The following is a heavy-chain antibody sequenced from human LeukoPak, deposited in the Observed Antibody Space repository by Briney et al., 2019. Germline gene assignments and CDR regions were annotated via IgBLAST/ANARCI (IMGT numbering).Heavy chain of an antibody. CDR1: GDSISSYY. Sequence: SETLSLTCTVSGDSISSYYLNWIRQPPGKGLEWIGHIHFSGDTNYNPSLKSRVTISLDSAKNQFSLRLISVTAADTAVYYCARRVQMSSASATSNTWLDPWGQGTLVSVSP. D-gene: IGHD3-10*01. CDR3: ARRVQMSSASATSNTWLDP. J-gene: IGHJ5*02. CDR2: IHFSGDT. V-gene: IGHV4-59*01.